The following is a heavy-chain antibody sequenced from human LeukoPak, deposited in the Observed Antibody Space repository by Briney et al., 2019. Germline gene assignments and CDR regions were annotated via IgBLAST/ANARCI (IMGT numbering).Heavy chain of an antibody. CDR2: IYYSGST. D-gene: IGHD6-13*01. Sequence: SETLSLTCTVSGGSISSGGYYWSWIRQHPGKGLEWIGYIYYSGSTYYNPSLKSGVTISVDTSKNQFSLKLSSVTAADTAVYYCASDIAAAGSFDYWGQGTLVTVSS. J-gene: IGHJ4*02. CDR1: GGSISSGGYY. V-gene: IGHV4-31*03. CDR3: ASDIAAAGSFDY.